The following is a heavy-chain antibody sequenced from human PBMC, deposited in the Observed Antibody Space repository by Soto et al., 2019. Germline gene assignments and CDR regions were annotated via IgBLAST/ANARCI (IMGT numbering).Heavy chain of an antibody. CDR1: GGTFGSYA. CDR3: ARVGGYSYGYAY. CDR2: IIPIFGTA. Sequence: SVKVSCKASGGTFGSYAISWVRQAPGQGLEWMGGIIPIFGTANYAQKFQGRVTITADESTSTAYMELSSLRSEDTAVYYCARVGGYSYGYAYWGQGTLVTVSS. V-gene: IGHV1-69*13. D-gene: IGHD5-18*01. J-gene: IGHJ4*02.